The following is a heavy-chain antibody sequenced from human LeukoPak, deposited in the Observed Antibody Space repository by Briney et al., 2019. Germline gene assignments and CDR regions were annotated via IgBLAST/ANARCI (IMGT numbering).Heavy chain of an antibody. CDR1: GNIFTGYY. D-gene: IGHD3-3*01. CDR2: INPNSGGT. CDR3: ARGADYDFWSGFSGFQH. Sequence: ASVKVSCKASGNIFTGYYLHWVRQAPGQGLEWMGWINPNSGGTNYAQKFQGRVTMTRDTSISTAYMELSRLRSDDTAVYYCARGADYDFWSGFSGFQHWGQGTLVTVSS. J-gene: IGHJ1*01. V-gene: IGHV1-2*02.